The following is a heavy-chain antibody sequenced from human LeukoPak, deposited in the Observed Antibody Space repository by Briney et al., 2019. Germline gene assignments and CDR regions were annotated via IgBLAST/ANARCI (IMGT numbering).Heavy chain of an antibody. CDR3: AREVWGGYDILTGKGDHAFDI. D-gene: IGHD3-9*01. J-gene: IGHJ3*02. V-gene: IGHV7-4-1*02. CDR2: INTNTGNP. Sequence: ASVKVSCKASGYTFTSYAMNWVRQAPGQGLEWMGWINTNTGNPTYAQGFTGRFVFSLDTSVSTAYLQISSLKAEDTAVYYCAREVWGGYDILTGKGDHAFDIWGQGTMVTVSS. CDR1: GYTFTSYA.